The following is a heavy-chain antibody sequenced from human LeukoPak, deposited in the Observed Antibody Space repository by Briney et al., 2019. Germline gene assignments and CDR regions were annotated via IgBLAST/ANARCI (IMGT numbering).Heavy chain of an antibody. CDR1: GFRFSSYW. D-gene: IGHD3-10*01. Sequence: GGSLRLSCAASGFRFSSYWMTWVRQAPGKGPEWVANIKQDGIDKNYVDSVNGRFIISRDNTKNSLYLQMNSLRADDTAVYYCARDRGSGSYYNYVDGFDPWGQGTLVTVSS. V-gene: IGHV3-7*01. CDR2: IKQDGIDK. CDR3: ARDRGSGSYYNYVDGFDP. J-gene: IGHJ5*02.